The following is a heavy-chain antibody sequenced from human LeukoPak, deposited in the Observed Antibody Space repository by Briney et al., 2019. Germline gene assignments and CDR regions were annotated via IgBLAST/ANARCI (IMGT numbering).Heavy chain of an antibody. J-gene: IGHJ4*02. D-gene: IGHD2-15*01. Sequence: SVKVSCKASGGTFSSYAISWVRQAPGQGLEWMGGIIPIFGTANYAQKFQGRVTITADKSTSTAYMELSSLRSEDTAVYYCASDTSGYCSGGSCYYRWGQGTPVTVSS. CDR1: GGTFSSYA. CDR3: ASDTSGYCSGGSCYYR. V-gene: IGHV1-69*06. CDR2: IIPIFGTA.